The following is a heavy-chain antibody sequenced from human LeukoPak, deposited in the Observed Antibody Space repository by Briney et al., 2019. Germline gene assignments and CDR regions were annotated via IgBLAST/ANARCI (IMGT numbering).Heavy chain of an antibody. V-gene: IGHV3-30*18. CDR2: ISFDGSDK. Sequence: PGGSLRLSCAASGFTFSNYGMHWVRQAPGKGLEWAAAISFDGSDKHYADSVKGRFTISRDNSKKTLYLQMNSLRAEDTAVNYCAKVFGFSGGDYWGQGTLVTVSS. CDR3: AKVFGFSGGDY. J-gene: IGHJ4*02. D-gene: IGHD5-12*01. CDR1: GFTFSNYG.